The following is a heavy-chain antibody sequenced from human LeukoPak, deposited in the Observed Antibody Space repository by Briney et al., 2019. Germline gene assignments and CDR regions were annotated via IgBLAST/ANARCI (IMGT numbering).Heavy chain of an antibody. CDR3: ARDGGRQTTDYYYMDV. CDR2: IYHSGST. V-gene: IGHV4-38-2*02. J-gene: IGHJ6*03. CDR1: GYSISSGYY. D-gene: IGHD4-17*01. Sequence: TSETLSLTCTVSGYSISSGYYWGWIRQPPGKGLEWIGSIYHSGSTYYNPSLKSRVTISVDTSKNQFSLKLSSVTAADTAVYYCARDGGRQTTDYYYMDVWGKGTTVTVSS.